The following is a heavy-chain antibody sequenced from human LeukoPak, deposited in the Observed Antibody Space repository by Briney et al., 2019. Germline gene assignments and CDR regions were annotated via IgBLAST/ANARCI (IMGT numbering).Heavy chain of an antibody. D-gene: IGHD3-16*01. CDR3: ARVWFGAFDI. CDR2: INPSGGST. CDR1: GYTFTYYY. V-gene: IGHV1-46*01. J-gene: IGHJ3*02. Sequence: ASVKVSCMASGYTFTYYYMRWVRQAPGQGLEWMGIINPSGGSTTYAQKFQGRVTMTRDTSTSTVYMELSRLRSEDTAVYYCARVWFGAFDIWGQRTLVTVS.